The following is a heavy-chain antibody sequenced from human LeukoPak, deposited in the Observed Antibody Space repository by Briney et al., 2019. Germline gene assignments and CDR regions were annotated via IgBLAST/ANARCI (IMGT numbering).Heavy chain of an antibody. J-gene: IGHJ4*02. CDR3: AREFVYTSMSTSFDS. V-gene: IGHV1-2*02. CDR2: INPNSGGT. Sequence: GASVKVSCKASGYTFTGYYMHWVRQAPGQGLEWMGWINPNSGGTNYAQKFQGRVTMTRDTSIATAYMELSRLRSDDTAVYYCAREFVYTSMSTSFDSWGQGTLVTVSS. D-gene: IGHD5-18*01. CDR1: GYTFTGYY.